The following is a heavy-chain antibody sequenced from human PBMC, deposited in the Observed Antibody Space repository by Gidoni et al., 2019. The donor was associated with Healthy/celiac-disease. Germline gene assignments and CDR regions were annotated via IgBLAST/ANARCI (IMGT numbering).Heavy chain of an antibody. Sequence: QVQLVQSGAEVKKPGSSVKVSCKASGGTFSSYAISWVRQALGQGLEWMGGIIPIFGTANYAQKFQGRVTITADKSTSTAYMELSSLRSEDTAVYYCARGYCSSTSCYTEYLSDYYYYGMDVWGQGTTVTVSS. D-gene: IGHD2-2*02. V-gene: IGHV1-69*06. CDR1: GGTFSSYA. J-gene: IGHJ6*02. CDR2: IIPIFGTA. CDR3: ARGYCSSTSCYTEYLSDYYYYGMDV.